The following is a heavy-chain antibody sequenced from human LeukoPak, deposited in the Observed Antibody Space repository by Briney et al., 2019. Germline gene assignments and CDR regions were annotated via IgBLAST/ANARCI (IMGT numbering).Heavy chain of an antibody. CDR3: ARLYAFDI. V-gene: IGHV3-7*01. CDR2: IKVEVSEK. J-gene: IGHJ3*02. CDR1: GFTLSSYW. Sequence: GGSLRLSCAASGFTLSSYWMSSVRAAPGRGGERVANIKVEVSEKYYVDSVKGRFTISRDNAKNSLYLQMNSLRAEDTAVYYCARLYAFDIWGQGTMVTVSS.